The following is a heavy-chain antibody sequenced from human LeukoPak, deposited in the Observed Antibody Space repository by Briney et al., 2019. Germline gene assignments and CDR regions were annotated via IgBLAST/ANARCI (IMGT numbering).Heavy chain of an antibody. Sequence: SETLSLTCTVSGGSISSSSYYWGWIRQAPGKGLEWIGSIYYSGSTYYNPSLKSRVTISVDTSKNQFSLKLSSVTAADTAVYYCARGEGLLDAFDIWGQGTMVTVSS. D-gene: IGHD2-21*02. CDR2: IYYSGST. CDR3: ARGEGLLDAFDI. CDR1: GGSISSSSYY. V-gene: IGHV4-39*07. J-gene: IGHJ3*02.